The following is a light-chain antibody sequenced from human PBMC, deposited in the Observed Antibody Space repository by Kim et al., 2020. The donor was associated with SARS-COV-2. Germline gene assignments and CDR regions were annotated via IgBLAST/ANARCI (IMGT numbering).Light chain of an antibody. CDR1: RGHSGNA. J-gene: IGLJ3*02. CDR3: QTWGTGIRV. V-gene: IGLV4-69*01. Sequence: ASVKLTCTLCRGHSGNAIAWHQQQPGKGPRYLMKVNSDGTHSQGDGIPDRFSGSSSGTERYLIISSLQSEDEADYYCQTWGTGIRVFGGGTQLTVL. CDR2: VNSDGTH.